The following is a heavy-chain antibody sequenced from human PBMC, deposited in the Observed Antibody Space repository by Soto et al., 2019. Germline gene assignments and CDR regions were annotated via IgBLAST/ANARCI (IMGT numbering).Heavy chain of an antibody. CDR2: ISYDGSNK. CDR1: GFTFSSYA. J-gene: IGHJ4*02. V-gene: IGHV3-30-3*01. CDR3: ARDKY. Sequence: GGSLRLSCAASGFTFSSYAMHWVRQAPGKGLEWVAVISYDGSNKYYADSVKGRFTISRDNSKNTLYLQMNSLRAEDTAVYYCARDKYWGQGTLVTVSS.